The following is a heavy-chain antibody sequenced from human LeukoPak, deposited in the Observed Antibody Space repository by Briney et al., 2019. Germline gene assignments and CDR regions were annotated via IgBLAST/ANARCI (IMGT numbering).Heavy chain of an antibody. CDR2: IYYSGST. J-gene: IGHJ2*01. CDR1: GGSISSYY. D-gene: IGHD4-17*01. CDR3: ARGGYGWYFDL. Sequence: SETLSLTCTVSGGSISSYYWSWIRQPPGKGLEWIGYIYYSGSTNYNPSLKSRVTISVDTCKNQFSLKLSSVTAADTAVYYCARGGYGWYFDLWGRGTLVTVSS. V-gene: IGHV4-59*01.